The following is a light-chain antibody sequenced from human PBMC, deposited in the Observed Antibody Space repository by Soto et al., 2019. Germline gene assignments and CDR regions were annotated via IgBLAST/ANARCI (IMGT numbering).Light chain of an antibody. Sequence: DIQMTQSPSSLSASVGDSVSITCRTSQSVSRYVNWYQQKAGTAPKLLIYATSKLQSGVPSRFSGSGYGTDFTLSISSLQPEDVATYYCQQSYGIPPFSFGPGTRVDI. J-gene: IGKJ3*01. CDR3: QQSYGIPPFS. V-gene: IGKV1-39*01. CDR2: ATS. CDR1: QSVSRY.